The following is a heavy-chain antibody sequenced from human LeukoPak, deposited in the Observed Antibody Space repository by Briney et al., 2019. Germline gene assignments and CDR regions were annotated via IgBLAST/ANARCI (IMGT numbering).Heavy chain of an antibody. D-gene: IGHD5-18*01. CDR1: GGSFTSATDY. CDR2: IYYGGST. J-gene: IGHJ4*02. CDR3: ARGRGYSYGTYFDY. V-gene: IGHV4-39*07. Sequence: SETLSLTCTVSGGSFTSATDYWGWIRQPPGKGLEWIGTIYYGGSTYYNPSLKSRATLSVETSKNQFSLRLTSVTAADTAVYYCARGRGYSYGTYFDYWGQGTLVTVSS.